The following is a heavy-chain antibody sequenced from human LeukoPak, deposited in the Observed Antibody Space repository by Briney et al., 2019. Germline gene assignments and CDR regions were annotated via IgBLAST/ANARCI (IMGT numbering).Heavy chain of an antibody. CDR2: ISYDGSNK. Sequence: PGGSLRLSCAASGFTFSSYGMHWVRQAPGKGLEWVAVISYDGSNKYYADSVKGRFTISSDNSKNTLYLQMNSLRAEDTAVYYCAKGRRWIQLWFSDYWGQGTLVTVSS. CDR1: GFTFSSYG. D-gene: IGHD5-18*01. V-gene: IGHV3-30*18. CDR3: AKGRRWIQLWFSDY. J-gene: IGHJ4*02.